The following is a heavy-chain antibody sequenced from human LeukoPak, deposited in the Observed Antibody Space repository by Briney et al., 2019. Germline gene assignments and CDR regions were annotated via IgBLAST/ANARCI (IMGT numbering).Heavy chain of an antibody. Sequence: GRSLRLSCAASGFTFDDYAMHWVRQAPGKGLEWVSGLSWNSGSIGYADSVKGRFTISRDNAKNSLYLQMNSLRAEDTALYYCARQQLGHYFDYWGQGTLVTVSS. D-gene: IGHD6-13*01. CDR2: LSWNSGSI. CDR1: GFTFDDYA. V-gene: IGHV3-9*01. CDR3: ARQQLGHYFDY. J-gene: IGHJ4*02.